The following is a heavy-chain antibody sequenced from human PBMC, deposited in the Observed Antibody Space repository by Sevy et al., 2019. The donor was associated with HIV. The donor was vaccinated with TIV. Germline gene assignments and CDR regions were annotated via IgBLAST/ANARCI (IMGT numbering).Heavy chain of an antibody. CDR3: XRDXHSVPHXGSFXX. J-gene: IGHJ4*02. Sequence: GGSLRLSCEASGFTFTRYAFHWVRQAPGKGLEWVAVVSKEGTNKYYADSVKGRFTISRDNSRNTLYLQMQSLRADDTAXYFXXRDXHSVPHXGSFXXXXXGTLVTVSS. CDR1: GFTFTRYA. CDR2: VSKEGTNK. D-gene: IGHD6-19*01. V-gene: IGHV3-30-3*01.